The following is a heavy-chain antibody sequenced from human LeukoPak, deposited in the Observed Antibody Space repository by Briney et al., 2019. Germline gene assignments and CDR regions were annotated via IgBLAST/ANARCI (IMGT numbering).Heavy chain of an antibody. J-gene: IGHJ4*02. D-gene: IGHD3-3*01. Sequence: SETLSLTCTVSGGSISTYYWSWIRQPPGKGLEWIGYVYYSGSTNYNPSLKSRVTILLDTSKNQFSPKLSSVTATDTAVYYCARGGKPYYDFWSGYLEYWGQGTLVTVSS. CDR3: ARGGKPYYDFWSGYLEY. CDR1: GGSISTYY. V-gene: IGHV4-59*01. CDR2: VYYSGST.